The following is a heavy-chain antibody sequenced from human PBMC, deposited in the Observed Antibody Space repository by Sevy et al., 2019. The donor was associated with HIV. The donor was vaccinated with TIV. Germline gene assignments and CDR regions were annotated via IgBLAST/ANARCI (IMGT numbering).Heavy chain of an antibody. CDR2: IVVGSDVT. Sequence: ASVKVSCKTSGFTFSSSAVQWVRQVRGQRLEWIGWIVVGSDVTNYAQNFQERVTISRDVSTKTVYMDLTSLRSEDTAVYYCAAEDMTTFGGHLRVFDIWEQGTMVTVSS. V-gene: IGHV1-58*01. CDR3: AAEDMTTFGGHLRVFDI. D-gene: IGHD3-16*01. J-gene: IGHJ3*02. CDR1: GFTFSSSA.